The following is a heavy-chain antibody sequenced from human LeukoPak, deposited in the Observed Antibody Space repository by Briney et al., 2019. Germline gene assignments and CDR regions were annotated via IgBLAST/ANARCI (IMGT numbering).Heavy chain of an antibody. CDR1: GFTFDDYG. J-gene: IGHJ6*02. CDR2: ISGSGGGT. Sequence: GGSLRLSCAASGFTFDDYGMSWVRQAPGKGLEWVSAISGSGGGTYYADSVKGRFTISRDNSKNTLYLQMNSLRAEDTAVYYCAKRVRYCSGGSCYYYYYGMDVWGQGTTVTVSS. D-gene: IGHD2-15*01. V-gene: IGHV3-23*01. CDR3: AKRVRYCSGGSCYYYYYGMDV.